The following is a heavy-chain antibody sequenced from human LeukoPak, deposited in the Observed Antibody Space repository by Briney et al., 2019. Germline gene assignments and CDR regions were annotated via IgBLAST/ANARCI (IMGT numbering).Heavy chain of an antibody. CDR3: ARDSITTGGTVYNWFDP. J-gene: IGHJ5*02. Sequence: ASVKVSCKASGGTFSSYAISWVRQAPGQGLEWMGGIIPIFGIANYAQKFQGRVTITTDESTSTAYMELSSLRDEDTALYYCARDSITTGGTVYNWFDPWGQGTLVTVSS. CDR2: IIPIFGIA. D-gene: IGHD1-14*01. V-gene: IGHV1-69*05. CDR1: GGTFSSYA.